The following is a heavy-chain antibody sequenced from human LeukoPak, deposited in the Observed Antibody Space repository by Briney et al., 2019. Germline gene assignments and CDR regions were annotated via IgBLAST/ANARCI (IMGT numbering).Heavy chain of an antibody. J-gene: IGHJ4*02. CDR1: GFTFSSYS. D-gene: IGHD3-16*02. V-gene: IGHV3-21*01. CDR3: ARDHYDYVWGSYRSEGFDY. CDR2: ISSSSSYI. Sequence: GGSLRLSCAASGFTFSSYSMNWVRQAPGKGLEWVSSISSSSSYIYYADSVKGRFTISRDYAKNSPYLQMNSLRAEDTAVYYCARDHYDYVWGSYRSEGFDYWGQGTLVTVSS.